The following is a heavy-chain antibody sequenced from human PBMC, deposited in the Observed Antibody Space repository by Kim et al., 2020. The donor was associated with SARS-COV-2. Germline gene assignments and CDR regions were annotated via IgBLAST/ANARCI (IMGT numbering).Heavy chain of an antibody. CDR2: ISYDGSDK. V-gene: IGHV3-33*01. CDR1: GFSFSSYG. D-gene: IGHD2-15*01. Sequence: GGSLRLSCAASGFSFSSYGMHWVRQAPGKGLEWVAYISYDGSDKFYADSVKGRFTISRDNSNNTLSLQTNSRRAEDTAVFYCARGPVDPKDGWYFDVWGRGSLVTVSS. CDR3: ARGPVDPKDGWYFDV. J-gene: IGHJ2*01.